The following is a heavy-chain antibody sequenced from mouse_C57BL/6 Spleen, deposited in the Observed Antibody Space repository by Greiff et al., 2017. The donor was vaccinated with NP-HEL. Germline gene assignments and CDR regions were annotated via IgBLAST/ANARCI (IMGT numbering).Heavy chain of an antibody. CDR1: GYAFSSYW. CDR3: ARRGYSNYAYAMDY. Sequence: QVQLQQSGAELVKPGASVKISCKASGYAFSSYWMNWVKQRPGKGLEWIGQIYPGDGDTNYNGKFKGKATLTADKSSSTAYMQLSSLTSEDSAVYFCARRGYSNYAYAMDYWGQGTSVTVSS. V-gene: IGHV1-80*01. J-gene: IGHJ4*01. D-gene: IGHD2-5*01. CDR2: IYPGDGDT.